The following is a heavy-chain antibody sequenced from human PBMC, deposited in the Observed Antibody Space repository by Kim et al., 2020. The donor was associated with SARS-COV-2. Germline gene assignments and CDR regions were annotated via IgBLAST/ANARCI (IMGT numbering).Heavy chain of an antibody. CDR1: GGSISSKY. CDR3: ARGLPINYYGMDV. CDR2: VYYSGST. V-gene: IGHV4-59*01. D-gene: IGHD3-9*01. Sequence: SQTLSLTCTVSGGSISSKYWSWIRQPPGKGLQWIGYVYYSGSTNYNPSLKSRVTISVDASKNQFSLRLSYVTAADTAVYYCARGLPINYYGMDVWGQGTTVTVSS. J-gene: IGHJ6*02.